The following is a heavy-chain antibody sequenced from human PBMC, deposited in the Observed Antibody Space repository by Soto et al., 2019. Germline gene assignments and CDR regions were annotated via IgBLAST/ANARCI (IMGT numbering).Heavy chain of an antibody. CDR3: ARESEDLTSNFDY. V-gene: IGHV3-21*06. J-gene: IGHJ4*02. CDR2: ISSTTNYI. CDR1: EFTFTRYS. Sequence: GGSLRLSCAASEFTFTRYSMNWVRQAPGKGLEWVSSISSTTNYIYYGDSMKGRFTISRDNAKNSLYLEMNSLRAEDTAVYYCARESEDLTSNFDYWGQGTLVTVSS.